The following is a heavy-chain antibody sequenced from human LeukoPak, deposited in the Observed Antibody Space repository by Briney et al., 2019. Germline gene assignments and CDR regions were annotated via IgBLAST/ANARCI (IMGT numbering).Heavy chain of an antibody. CDR2: IYYSGST. CDR1: GGSISSSSYY. CDR3: AEAPMYYYDSSGYSSGAFDI. Sequence: PSETLSLTCTVSGGSISSSSYYWGWIRQPPGKGLEWIGSIYYSGSTYYNPYLKSRVTISVDTSKNQFSLKLSSVTAADTAVYYCAEAPMYYYDSSGYSSGAFDIWGQGTMVTVSS. D-gene: IGHD3-22*01. J-gene: IGHJ3*02. V-gene: IGHV4-39*01.